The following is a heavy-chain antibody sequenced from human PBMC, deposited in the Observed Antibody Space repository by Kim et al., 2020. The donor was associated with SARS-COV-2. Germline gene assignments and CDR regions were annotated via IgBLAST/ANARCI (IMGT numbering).Heavy chain of an antibody. CDR3: AKDWGIAAAGIDFRMDV. CDR1: GFTFSSYG. Sequence: GGSLRLSCAASGFTFSSYGMHWVRQAPGKGLEWVAVISYDGSNKYYADSVKGRFTISRDNSKNTLYLQMNSLRAEVTAVYYCAKDWGIAAAGIDFRMDVWGQGTTVTVSS. V-gene: IGHV3-30*18. CDR2: ISYDGSNK. J-gene: IGHJ6*02. D-gene: IGHD6-13*01.